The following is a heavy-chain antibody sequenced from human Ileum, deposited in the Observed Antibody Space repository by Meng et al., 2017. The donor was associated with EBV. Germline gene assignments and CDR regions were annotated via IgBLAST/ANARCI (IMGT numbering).Heavy chain of an antibody. Sequence: QLPLEEASPGLGKPSETLSLTGTVSGASIRGSRYYWGWIRQPPGKGLEWIGSTYYSGSTNYNPSLKSRVTISVDTSKNQFSLNLSSVTAADTAVYYCARGDILTGYWYYFDYWGQGILVTVSS. J-gene: IGHJ4*02. CDR3: ARGDILTGYWYYFDY. V-gene: IGHV4-39*07. CDR2: TYYSGST. CDR1: GASIRGSRYY. D-gene: IGHD3-9*01.